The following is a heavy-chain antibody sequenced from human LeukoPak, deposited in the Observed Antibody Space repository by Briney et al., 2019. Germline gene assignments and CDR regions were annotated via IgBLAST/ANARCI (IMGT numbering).Heavy chain of an antibody. CDR2: SSTYDGNT. CDR3: ARGGPGVVPAASNHPFDY. D-gene: IGHD2-2*01. J-gene: IGHJ4*02. Sequence: ASVKVSCKTSGYTFTIYGITWVRQAPGQGLEWMGWSSTYDGNTIYTQKLQGRVTMTTDTSTRTAYMELRSLRSDDTAVYYCARGGPGVVPAASNHPFDYWGQGTLVTVSS. V-gene: IGHV1-18*01. CDR1: GYTFTIYG.